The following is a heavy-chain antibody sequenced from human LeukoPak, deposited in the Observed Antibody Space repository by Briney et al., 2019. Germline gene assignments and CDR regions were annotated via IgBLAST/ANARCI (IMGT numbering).Heavy chain of an antibody. V-gene: IGHV1-18*01. CDR2: ISAYNGNT. CDR3: ARDNSLGDTAWWLDP. CDR1: GYTFTSYG. D-gene: IGHD1-26*01. J-gene: IGHJ5*02. Sequence: GASVKVSCKASGYTFTSYGISWVRQAPGQGLEWMGWISAYNGNTNYAQKFQGRVTMTRDMSTSTDYMELTSLTSDDTAVYYCARDNSLGDTAWWLDPWGQGTLVTVSS.